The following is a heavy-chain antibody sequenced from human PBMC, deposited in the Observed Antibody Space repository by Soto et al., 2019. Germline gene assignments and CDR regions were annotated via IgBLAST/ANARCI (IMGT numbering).Heavy chain of an antibody. J-gene: IGHJ6*02. CDR1: GFTFSSYA. CDR3: AKSGGYGMDV. CDR2: ISGSGGST. V-gene: IGHV3-23*01. Sequence: TVGSLRLSCAASGFTFSSYAMSWVRQAPGKGLEWVSRISGSGGSTNYADSVQGRFTISRDNSKNTLYLQMNSLRAEDTAVYSCAKSGGYGMDVWGQGTTVTVSS. D-gene: IGHD3-10*01.